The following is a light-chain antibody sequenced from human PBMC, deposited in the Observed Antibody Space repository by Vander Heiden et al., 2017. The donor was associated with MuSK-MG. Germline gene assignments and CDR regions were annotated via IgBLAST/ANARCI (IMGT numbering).Light chain of an antibody. J-gene: IGKJ3*01. V-gene: IGKV1-39*01. CDR1: QSISNS. CDR2: GAF. Sequence: IPMTQSPSSLSASVGDRVTITCRASQSISNSLNWYQQKPGKAPKLLIYGAFNLQSGVPSRFSGNGYGTDFTLTISSLQPEDFAPYYCQQSDSAPLLTFGHGTKVDIK. CDR3: QQSDSAPLLT.